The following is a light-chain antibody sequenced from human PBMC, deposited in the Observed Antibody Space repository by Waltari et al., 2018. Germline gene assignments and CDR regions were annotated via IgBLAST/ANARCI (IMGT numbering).Light chain of an antibody. CDR1: QNIGSH. CDR3: QQRNKWPLT. J-gene: IGKJ4*01. CDR2: DVS. V-gene: IGKV3-11*01. Sequence: EIVLTQSPGTLSLSPGERATLSCRASQNIGSHLAWYQQKSGQAPRLLIYDVSNRATGIPARFSGSGSGTDFTLTISNLEPEDIAVYYCQQRNKWPLTFGGGTKVEIK.